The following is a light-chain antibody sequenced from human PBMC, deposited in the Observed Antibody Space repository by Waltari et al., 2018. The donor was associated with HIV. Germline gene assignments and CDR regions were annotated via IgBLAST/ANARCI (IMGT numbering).Light chain of an antibody. CDR3: SSYKNSNTLV. V-gene: IGLV2-14*01. J-gene: IGLJ2*01. Sequence: QSALTQPASVSGSAGQSITISCTGTSNDVGGYNYVSWYQQHPGKAPKLMIYEVSNRPSGVSNRFSVSKSGNTASLTLSGLQAEDEADYYCSSYKNSNTLVFGGGTKLTVL. CDR1: SNDVGGYNY. CDR2: EVS.